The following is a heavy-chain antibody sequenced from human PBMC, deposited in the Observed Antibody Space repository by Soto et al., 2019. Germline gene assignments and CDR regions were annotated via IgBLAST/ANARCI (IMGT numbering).Heavy chain of an antibody. Sequence: QVQLVQSGAEVKKPGASVKVSCKASGYSFTTYGIAWVRQAPGQGLEWMGWISTYNGDTDYAQNLRGRVIMTTDTCTTTAYMELRSLRSDDTAVYYCAREGSRPYYYYGMDVWGQGTTVSVSS. D-gene: IGHD2-15*01. CDR1: GYSFTTYG. J-gene: IGHJ6*02. CDR3: AREGSRPYYYYGMDV. V-gene: IGHV1-18*01. CDR2: ISTYNGDT.